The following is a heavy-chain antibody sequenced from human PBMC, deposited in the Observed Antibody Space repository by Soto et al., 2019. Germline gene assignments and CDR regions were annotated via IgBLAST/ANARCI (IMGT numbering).Heavy chain of an antibody. V-gene: IGHV3-11*01. Sequence: QVQLVESGGGVVKTSGSLRIACAASGFTFSDYYMSWVRQAPGKGLEWVSYISSSGNTIYYADSVKGRFTISRDNAKNSVYLQTNSLRAEDTALYFCAKMSSENYYDPVFSWGQGTLVTVSS. CDR2: ISSSGNTI. J-gene: IGHJ5*02. CDR1: GFTFSDYY. CDR3: AKMSSENYYDPVFS. D-gene: IGHD3-22*01.